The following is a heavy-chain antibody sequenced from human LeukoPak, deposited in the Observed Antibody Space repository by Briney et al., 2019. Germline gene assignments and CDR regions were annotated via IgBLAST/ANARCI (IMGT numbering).Heavy chain of an antibody. Sequence: SETLSLTCTVSGGSISTYYWSWIRQPPGKGQEWIGHIYYSGSTNYNPSLKSRVTISVDTSKNQFSLKLSSVTAADTAVYYCARQVGYSSGWYIYWGQGTLVTVSS. D-gene: IGHD6-19*01. V-gene: IGHV4-59*08. CDR3: ARQVGYSSGWYIY. J-gene: IGHJ4*02. CDR2: IYYSGST. CDR1: GGSISTYY.